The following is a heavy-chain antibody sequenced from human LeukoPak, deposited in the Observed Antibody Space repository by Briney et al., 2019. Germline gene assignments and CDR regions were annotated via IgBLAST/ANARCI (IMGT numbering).Heavy chain of an antibody. CDR1: GYTFTSYG. D-gene: IGHD3-9*01. CDR3: ARSVGYYDILTGYYTY. CDR2: ISAYNGNT. Sequence: GASVKVSCKASGYTFTSYGISWVRQAPGRGLEWMGWISAYNGNTNYAQKLQGRVTMTTDTSTSTAYMELRSLRSDDTAVYYCARSVGYYDILTGYYTYWGQGTLVTVSS. J-gene: IGHJ4*02. V-gene: IGHV1-18*01.